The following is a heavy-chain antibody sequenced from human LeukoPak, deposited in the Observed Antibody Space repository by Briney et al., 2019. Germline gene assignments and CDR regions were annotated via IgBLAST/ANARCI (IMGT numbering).Heavy chain of an antibody. J-gene: IGHJ6*02. D-gene: IGHD3-10*01. Sequence: ASVKVSCKASGYTFTGYYMHWVRQAPGQGLEWMGWINPNSGGTNYAQKFQGRVTMTRDTSISTAYMELSRLRSDDTAVYYCARVEGFGEDYYYGMDVWGQGTTVTVSS. V-gene: IGHV1-2*02. CDR2: INPNSGGT. CDR1: GYTFTGYY. CDR3: ARVEGFGEDYYYGMDV.